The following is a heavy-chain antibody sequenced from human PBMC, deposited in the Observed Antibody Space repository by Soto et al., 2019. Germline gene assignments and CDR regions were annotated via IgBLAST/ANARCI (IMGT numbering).Heavy chain of an antibody. D-gene: IGHD1-26*01. CDR1: GGSFSGYY. CDR3: ARGLTQSRWELLVWFDL. J-gene: IGHJ5*02. V-gene: IGHV4-34*01. Sequence: SETLSLTCAVYGGSFSGYYWSWIRQPPGKGLEWIGEINHSGSTNYNPSLKSRVTISVDTSKNQFSLKLSSVTAADTAVYYCARGLTQSRWELLVWFDLWGQGTLVTVSS. CDR2: INHSGST.